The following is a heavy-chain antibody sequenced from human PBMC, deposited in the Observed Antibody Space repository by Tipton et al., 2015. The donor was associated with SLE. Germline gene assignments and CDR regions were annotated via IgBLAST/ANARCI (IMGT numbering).Heavy chain of an antibody. D-gene: IGHD3-22*01. CDR1: ESTFSYYV. Sequence: GSLRLSCVASESTFSYYVMRWVRQAPGKGLEWVSIIYSGGTTYYADSVKGRFTVSRDNSKNTLYLQMNSLRAEGSAVYYCARDALMDYCNSGYNWFDPWGQGTRVTVSS. CDR2: IIYSGGTT. CDR3: ARDALMDYCNSGYNWFDP. J-gene: IGHJ5*02. V-gene: IGHV3-23*03.